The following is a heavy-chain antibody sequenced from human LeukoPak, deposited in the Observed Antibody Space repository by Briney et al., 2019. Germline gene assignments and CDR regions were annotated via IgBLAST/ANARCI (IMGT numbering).Heavy chain of an antibody. Sequence: GASVKVSCKASGYTFTSYDINWVRQAPGQGLEWMGWMNPNSGNTGYAQKFQGRVTMTRNTSISTAYMELSSLRSEDTAVYYCARGDHYYGSGSYYGVGYWGQGTLVTVSS. J-gene: IGHJ4*02. CDR3: ARGDHYYGSGSYYGVGY. V-gene: IGHV1-8*01. D-gene: IGHD3-10*01. CDR2: MNPNSGNT. CDR1: GYTFTSYD.